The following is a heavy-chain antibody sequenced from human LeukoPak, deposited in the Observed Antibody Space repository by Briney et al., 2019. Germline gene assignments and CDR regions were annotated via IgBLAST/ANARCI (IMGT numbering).Heavy chain of an antibody. Sequence: GSLRLSCVASGFPFSSYWMTWVRQAPGKGLEWVANIKQDGSKKSYVDSVKGRFTISRDNAKNSLYLQMNSLRAEDTAIYYCTRVGFIDEGIDYWGQGTLVTVSS. CDR2: IKQDGSKK. CDR1: GFPFSSYW. V-gene: IGHV3-7*04. CDR3: TRVGFIDEGIDY. D-gene: IGHD3-9*01. J-gene: IGHJ4*02.